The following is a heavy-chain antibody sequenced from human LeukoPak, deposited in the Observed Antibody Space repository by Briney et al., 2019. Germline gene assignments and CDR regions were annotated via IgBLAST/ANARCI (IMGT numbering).Heavy chain of an antibody. CDR1: GASISSGSYY. D-gene: IGHD2-2*01. CDR2: IYTSGST. CDR3: ARRSIVVVPAAIYYYYYMDV. Sequence: SETLSLTCTVSGASISSGSYYWSWIRQPAGKGLEWIGRIYTSGSTNYNPSLKSRVTISVDTSKNQFSLKLSSVTAADTAVYYCARRSIVVVPAAIYYYYYMDVWGKGTTVTISS. V-gene: IGHV4-61*02. J-gene: IGHJ6*03.